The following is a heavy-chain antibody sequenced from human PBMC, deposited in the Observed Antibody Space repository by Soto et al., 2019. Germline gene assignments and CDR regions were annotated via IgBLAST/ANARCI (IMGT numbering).Heavy chain of an antibody. J-gene: IGHJ6*03. D-gene: IGHD2-21*01. CDR3: ARVQRSRIAIHYYYYTDV. V-gene: IGHV1-18*01. CDR1: GYTFTSYC. Sequence: GASVKVSCKASGYTFTSYCISWVRQAPGQGLEWMGWISAYNGNTNYAQKLQGRVTMTTDTSTSTAYMELSSLRSEDTAVYYCARVQRSRIAIHYYYYTDVWGKGTTVTVSS. CDR2: ISAYNGNT.